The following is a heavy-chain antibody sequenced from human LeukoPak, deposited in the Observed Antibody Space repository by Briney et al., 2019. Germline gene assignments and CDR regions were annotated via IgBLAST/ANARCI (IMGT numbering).Heavy chain of an antibody. J-gene: IGHJ4*02. CDR1: GGTFSSYA. D-gene: IGHD3-3*01. CDR3: ASGWLGRTISTRNFDY. Sequence: SVKVSCKASGGTFSSYAISWVRQAPGQGLEWMGGIIPIFGTANYAQKFQGRVTITADESTSTAYMELSSLRSEDTAVYYCASGWLGRTISTRNFDYWGQGTLVTVSS. V-gene: IGHV1-69*01. CDR2: IIPIFGTA.